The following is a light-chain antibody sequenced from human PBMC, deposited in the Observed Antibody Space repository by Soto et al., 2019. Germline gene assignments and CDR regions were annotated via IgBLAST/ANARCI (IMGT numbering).Light chain of an antibody. CDR3: SSYSISTAFL. V-gene: IGLV2-14*03. J-gene: IGLJ1*01. Sequence: QSVLTQPASVSGSPGQSITISCTGTSSDVGGYDYVSWYQLHPGKAPKLMIFDVSNRPSGVSYRFSGSKSGNTASLTISGLQVEDEADYFCSSYSISTAFLFGTGTKVTVL. CDR1: SSDVGGYDY. CDR2: DVS.